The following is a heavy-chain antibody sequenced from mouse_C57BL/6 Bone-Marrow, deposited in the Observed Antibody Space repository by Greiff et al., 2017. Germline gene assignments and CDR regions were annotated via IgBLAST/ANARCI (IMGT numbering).Heavy chain of an antibody. CDR2: IYPRSGNT. V-gene: IGHV1-81*01. J-gene: IGHJ1*03. D-gene: IGHD1-1*01. CDR1: GYTFTSYG. Sequence: VQLQQSGAELARPGASVKLSCKASGYTFTSYGISWVKQRTGQGLEWIGEIYPRSGNTYYNEKFKGKATLTADKSSSTAYMELRSLTSEDSAVYFCARSWYYGSSYSYFDVWGTGTTVTVSS. CDR3: ARSWYYGSSYSYFDV.